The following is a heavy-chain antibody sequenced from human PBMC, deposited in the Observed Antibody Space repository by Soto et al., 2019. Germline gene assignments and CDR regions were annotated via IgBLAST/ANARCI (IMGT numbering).Heavy chain of an antibody. CDR3: ASSKGIAVAGTSSIDYYYYGMDV. V-gene: IGHV3-30-3*01. D-gene: IGHD6-19*01. Sequence: GGSLRLSCAASGFTFSSYAMHWVRQAPGKGLEWVAVISYDGSNKYYADSVKGRFTISRDNSKNTLYLQMNSLRAEDTAVYYCASSKGIAVAGTSSIDYYYYGMDVWGQGTTVTVSS. CDR1: GFTFSSYA. CDR2: ISYDGSNK. J-gene: IGHJ6*02.